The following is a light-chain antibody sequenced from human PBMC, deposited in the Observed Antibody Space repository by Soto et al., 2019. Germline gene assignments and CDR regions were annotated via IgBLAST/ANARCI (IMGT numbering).Light chain of an antibody. CDR3: QQANSFPLT. Sequence: DIQMTQSPSSVSASVGARVTITCRASQGISSRLAWYQQKPGKAPTLLIYAASNLQSGVPSRFSGSGSETDFTLTIGSLQPEDFATYYCQQANSFPLTFGGGTKVEIK. CDR2: AAS. V-gene: IGKV1-12*01. J-gene: IGKJ4*01. CDR1: QGISSR.